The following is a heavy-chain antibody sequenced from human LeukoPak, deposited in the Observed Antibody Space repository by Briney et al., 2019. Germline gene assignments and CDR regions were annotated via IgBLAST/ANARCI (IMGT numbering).Heavy chain of an antibody. J-gene: IGHJ5*02. V-gene: IGHV1-8*01. CDR3: ARENLWFGTFPDWFDP. CDR1: GYTFTSYD. Sequence: ASVKVSCKASGYTFTSYDINWVRQATGQGLEWMGWMNPNSGNTGYAQKFQGRVTMTRDTSISTAYMELSRLTSDDTAVYFCARENLWFGTFPDWFDPWGQGTLVTVSS. CDR2: MNPNSGNT. D-gene: IGHD3-10*01.